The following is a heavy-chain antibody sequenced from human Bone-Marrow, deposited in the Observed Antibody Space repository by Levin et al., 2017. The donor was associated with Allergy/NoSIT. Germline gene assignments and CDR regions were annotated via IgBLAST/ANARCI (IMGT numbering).Heavy chain of an antibody. Sequence: SETLSLTCTVSGGSISRGNFYWNWVRQLPGKGLQWLGYIYYSGITFYNPSLKSRLYISVDTSKNQFSLDLSSVTAADTAVYYCAVTSITMVRGVILGPFDFWGQGTLATVSS. V-gene: IGHV4-31*03. CDR2: IYYSGIT. D-gene: IGHD3-10*01. CDR1: GGSISRGNFY. J-gene: IGHJ4*02. CDR3: AVTSITMVRGVILGPFDF.